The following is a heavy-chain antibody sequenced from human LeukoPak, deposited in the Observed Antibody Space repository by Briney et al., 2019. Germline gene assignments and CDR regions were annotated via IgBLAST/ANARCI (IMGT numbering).Heavy chain of an antibody. CDR1: GYTFTSYG. D-gene: IGHD4-17*01. CDR2: ISAYNGNT. J-gene: IGHJ4*02. CDR3: ARDLRRASFDY. V-gene: IGHV1-18*01. Sequence: GASVKVSCKASGYTFTSYGISWVRQAPGQGLEWMGWISAYNGNTNYAQRLQGRVTMTTDTSTSTAYMELRSLRSDDPAVYYCARDLRRASFDYWGQGTLVTVSS.